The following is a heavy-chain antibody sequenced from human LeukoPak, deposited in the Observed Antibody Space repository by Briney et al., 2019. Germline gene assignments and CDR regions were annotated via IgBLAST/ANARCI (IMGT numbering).Heavy chain of an antibody. D-gene: IGHD5-12*01. CDR1: GFTFSDYY. Sequence: SGGSLRLSSAASGFTFSDYYMSWIRQAPGTGLEWVSYISSSSYTNYADSVKGRFTISRDNAKNSLYLQMNSLRAEDTAVYYCARLLPPIVATSHWFDPWGQGTLVTVSS. CDR2: ISSSSYT. V-gene: IGHV3-11*06. J-gene: IGHJ5*02. CDR3: ARLLPPIVATSHWFDP.